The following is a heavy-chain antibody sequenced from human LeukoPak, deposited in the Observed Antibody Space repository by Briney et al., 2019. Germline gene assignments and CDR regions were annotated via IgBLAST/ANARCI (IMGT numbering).Heavy chain of an antibody. CDR3: ARDLRITMVRGVENIDY. J-gene: IGHJ4*02. D-gene: IGHD3-10*01. Sequence: ASVKVSCKASGYTFTSYDINWVRQATGQGLEWMGWISAYNGNTNYAQKLQGRVTMTTDTSTSTAYMELRSLRSDDTAVYYCARDLRITMVRGVENIDYWGQGTQVTVSS. V-gene: IGHV1-18*01. CDR1: GYTFTSYD. CDR2: ISAYNGNT.